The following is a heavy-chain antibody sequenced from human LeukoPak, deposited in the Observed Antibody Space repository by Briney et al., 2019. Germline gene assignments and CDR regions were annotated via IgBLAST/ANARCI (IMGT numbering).Heavy chain of an antibody. CDR3: ASLGSSSGFIYGFDY. CDR2: INPNSGGT. V-gene: IGHV1-2*06. J-gene: IGHJ4*02. D-gene: IGHD6-6*01. Sequence: ASVKVSCKASGYTFTGYYMHLVRQAPGQGLEWMGRINPNSGGTNYAQKFQGRVTMTRDTSISTAYMELSRLRSDDTAVYYCASLGSSSGFIYGFDYWGQGTLVTVSS. CDR1: GYTFTGYY.